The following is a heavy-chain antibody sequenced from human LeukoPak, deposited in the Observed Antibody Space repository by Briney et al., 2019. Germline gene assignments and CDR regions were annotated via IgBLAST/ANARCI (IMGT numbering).Heavy chain of an antibody. V-gene: IGHV1-2*02. CDR1: GYTFTGYY. J-gene: IGHJ4*02. D-gene: IGHD6-6*01. CDR3: AREGRLIAARPGVDY. Sequence: ASVKVSCKASGYTFTGYYMHWVRQAPGQGLERMGWINPNSGGTNYAQKFQGRVTMTRDTSISTAYMELSRLRSDDTAVYYCAREGRLIAARPGVDYWGQGTLVTVSS. CDR2: INPNSGGT.